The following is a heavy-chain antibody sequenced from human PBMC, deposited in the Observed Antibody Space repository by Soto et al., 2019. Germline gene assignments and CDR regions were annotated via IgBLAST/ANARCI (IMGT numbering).Heavy chain of an antibody. CDR2: IYYSGST. D-gene: IGHD2-2*01. V-gene: IGHV4-59*01. Sequence: PSETLSLTCTVSGDSISSYYWSWIRQPPGKGLEWIGYIYYSGSTNYNPSLKSRVTISVDTSKNQFSLKLSSVTAADTAVYYCARGRKYCSSTSCYVVGYYYYMDVWGKGTTVTVSS. J-gene: IGHJ6*03. CDR1: GDSISSYY. CDR3: ARGRKYCSSTSCYVVGYYYYMDV.